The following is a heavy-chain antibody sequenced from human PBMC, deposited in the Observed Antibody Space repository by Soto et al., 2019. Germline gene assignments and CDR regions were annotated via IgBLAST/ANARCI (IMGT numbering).Heavy chain of an antibody. CDR3: ASDSGSGYDNYYYYGMDV. CDR2: IIPICGTA. V-gene: IGHV1-69*06. J-gene: IGHJ6*02. D-gene: IGHD5-12*01. CDR1: GGTFSSYA. Sequence: QVQRVQSGAEVKKPGSSVKVSCKASGGTFSSYAISCVRQAPGQGLEWMGGIIPICGTANYAQKFQGRVTITADKSTSTAYMELSSLRSEDTAVYYCASDSGSGYDNYYYYGMDVWGQGTTVTVSS.